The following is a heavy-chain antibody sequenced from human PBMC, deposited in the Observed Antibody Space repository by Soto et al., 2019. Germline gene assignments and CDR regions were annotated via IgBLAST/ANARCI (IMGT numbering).Heavy chain of an antibody. V-gene: IGHV3-23*05. Sequence: EVQLLESGGGLVQPGGSLTLSCAASGFRFRDYTMSWVRQAPGKVLESISVILSNYNTYYTDSVRGRFTISRDSSKNMLYLEMNSLRAEDTAVYYCARRVNGYFDYWGQGPLVPVSS. CDR1: GFRFRDYT. J-gene: IGHJ4*02. CDR3: ARRVNGYFDY. D-gene: IGHD2-8*01. CDR2: ILSNYNT.